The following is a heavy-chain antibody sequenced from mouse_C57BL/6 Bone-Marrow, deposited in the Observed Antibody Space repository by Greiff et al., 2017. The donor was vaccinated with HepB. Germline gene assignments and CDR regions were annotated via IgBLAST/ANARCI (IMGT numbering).Heavy chain of an antibody. CDR1: GYTFTTYP. CDR2: FHPYNDDT. Sequence: VKLVESGAELVKPGASVKMSCKASGYTFTTYPIEWMKQNHGKSLEWIGNFHPYNDDTKYNEKFKGKATLTVEKSSSTVYLELSRLTSDDSAVYYCARGYDGYYWFAYWGQGTLVTVSA. J-gene: IGHJ3*01. CDR3: ARGYDGYYWFAY. D-gene: IGHD2-3*01. V-gene: IGHV1-47*01.